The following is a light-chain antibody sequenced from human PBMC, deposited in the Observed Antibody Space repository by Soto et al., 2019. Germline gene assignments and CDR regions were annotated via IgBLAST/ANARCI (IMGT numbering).Light chain of an antibody. CDR1: QSVSSSY. CDR3: QQYGTSPQWT. J-gene: IGKJ1*01. Sequence: EHVLTQSPGTLSLSPGERATLSCRASQSVSSSYLAWYQQKPGLAPRLLIYGASSRATGIPDRFSGSGSETDFALTISRLEPEDFAVYYCQQYGTSPQWTFGQGTKVDIK. V-gene: IGKV3-20*01. CDR2: GAS.